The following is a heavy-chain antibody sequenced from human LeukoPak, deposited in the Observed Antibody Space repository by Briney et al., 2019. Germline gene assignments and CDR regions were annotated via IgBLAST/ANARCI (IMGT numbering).Heavy chain of an antibody. CDR3: ARRLGSAMDFDY. J-gene: IGHJ4*02. CDR1: GGSISSSSYY. CDR2: IYYSGDT. V-gene: IGHV4-39*01. D-gene: IGHD5-18*01. Sequence: SETLSLTCTVSGGSISSSSYYWGWIRQPPGKGLEWIGNIYYSGDTYYNPSLKSRLTMSVDTSNNQFSLKLRSVTAADTAVYYCARRLGSAMDFDYWGQGTQVTVSS.